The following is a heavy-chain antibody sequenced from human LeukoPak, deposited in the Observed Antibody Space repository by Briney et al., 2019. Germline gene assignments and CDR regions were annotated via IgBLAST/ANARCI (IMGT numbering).Heavy chain of an antibody. J-gene: IGHJ4*02. V-gene: IGHV3-23*01. CDR1: GFTFSSYA. Sequence: GGSLRLSCAASGFTFSSYAMSWVRQAPGKGLEWVSAISGSGGSTYYADSVKGRFTISRDNSKNTLYLQMNSLRAEDTAVYYCAKVGVDSDWLLGEDFDYWGQGTLVTVSS. D-gene: IGHD3-9*01. CDR2: ISGSGGST. CDR3: AKVGVDSDWLLGEDFDY.